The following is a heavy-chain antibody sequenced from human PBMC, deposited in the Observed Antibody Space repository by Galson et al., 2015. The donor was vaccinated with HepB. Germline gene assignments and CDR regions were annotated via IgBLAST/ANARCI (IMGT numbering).Heavy chain of an antibody. CDR1: GFTFSNAW. V-gene: IGHV3-15*01. J-gene: IGHJ5*02. CDR2: IKSKTDGGTT. CDR3: TTRREVVVPAAIPKYNWFDP. D-gene: IGHD2-2*01. Sequence: SLRLSCAASGFTFSNAWMSWVRQAPGKGLEWVGRIKSKTDGGTTDYAAPVKGRFTISRDDSENTLYLQMNSLKTEDTAVYYCTTRREVVVPAAIPKYNWFDPWGQGTLVTVSS.